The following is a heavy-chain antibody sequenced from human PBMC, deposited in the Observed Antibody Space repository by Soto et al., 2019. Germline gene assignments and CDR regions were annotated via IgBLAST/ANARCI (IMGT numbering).Heavy chain of an antibody. J-gene: IGHJ5*02. CDR1: GGSISNYY. CDR2: IYYRGST. Sequence: SEPLSLTCTVSGGSISNYYGSWIRQPPGKGMEWIGYIYYRGSTYYNPSLKSRVTFSVDTSKNQFSLKLSSATAAETAVFYCARKSSGWYKWFDPWGQGTLVTVSS. D-gene: IGHD6-19*01. CDR3: ARKSSGWYKWFDP. V-gene: IGHV4-59*04.